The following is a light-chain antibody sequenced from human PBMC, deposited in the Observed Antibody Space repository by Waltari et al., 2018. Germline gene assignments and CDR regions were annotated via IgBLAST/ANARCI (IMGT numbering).Light chain of an antibody. Sequence: QSALTQPASVSGSPGQSITISCTGTSSNVGGYTLVSWYQQHPGKAPQPIIYDVNTRPSGISLRFSGSKSGNTASLTISGLQADDESDYYCSSYASSATVIFGGGTKLTVL. V-gene: IGLV2-14*02. CDR1: SSNVGGYTL. CDR3: SSYASSATVI. CDR2: DVN. J-gene: IGLJ2*01.